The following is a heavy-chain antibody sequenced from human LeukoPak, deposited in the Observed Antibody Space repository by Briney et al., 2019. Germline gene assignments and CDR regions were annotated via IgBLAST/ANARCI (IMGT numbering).Heavy chain of an antibody. Sequence: GGSLRLSCAASGFTVSSNYMSWVRQAPGKGLEWVTAISGSGGSTYYADSVKGRFTISRGNSKNTLYLQMNSLRAEDTAVYYCAKLGSSSWYKLRYYYMDVWGKGTTVTISS. J-gene: IGHJ6*03. CDR3: AKLGSSSWYKLRYYYMDV. D-gene: IGHD6-13*01. CDR2: ISGSGGST. V-gene: IGHV3-23*01. CDR1: GFTVSSNY.